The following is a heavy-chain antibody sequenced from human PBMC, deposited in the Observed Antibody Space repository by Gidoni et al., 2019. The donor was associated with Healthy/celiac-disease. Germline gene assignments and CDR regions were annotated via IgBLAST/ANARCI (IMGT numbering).Heavy chain of an antibody. CDR1: GFTVSSNY. J-gene: IGHJ3*02. CDR3: AREWRGGYSSLDAFDI. Sequence: EVQLVEAGGGLVQPGGSLHLSCAASGFTVSSNYISWVRPAPGKGMEWVSVIYSGGSTYYADSVKGRFTISRDNSKNTLYLKMNSLRAEDTAVYYCAREWRGGYSSLDAFDIWGQGTMVTVSS. V-gene: IGHV3-66*01. D-gene: IGHD5-18*01. CDR2: IYSGGST.